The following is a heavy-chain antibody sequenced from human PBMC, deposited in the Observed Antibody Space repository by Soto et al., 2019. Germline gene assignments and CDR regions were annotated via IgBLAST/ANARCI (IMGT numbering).Heavy chain of an antibody. CDR3: ASLGTTGTTALDY. CDR2: IWYDGSNK. Sequence: GGSLRLSCAASGFTFSSYGMHWVRQAPGKGLEWVAVIWYDGSNKYYADSVKGRFTISRDNSKNTLYLQMNSLRAEDTAVYYCASLGTTGTTALDYWGQGTLVTVSS. V-gene: IGHV3-33*01. J-gene: IGHJ4*02. D-gene: IGHD1-1*01. CDR1: GFTFSSYG.